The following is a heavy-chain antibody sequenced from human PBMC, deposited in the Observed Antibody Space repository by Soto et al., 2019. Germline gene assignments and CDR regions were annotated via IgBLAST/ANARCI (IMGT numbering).Heavy chain of an antibody. V-gene: IGHV1-69*01. D-gene: IGHD6-13*01. CDR2: IIPLFGTT. CDR3: ARAAIHGSSWYFWFDP. CDR1: GGTFSRNA. J-gene: IGHJ5*02. Sequence: QVQLVQSGSEVKMPGSSVKVSCKTSGGTFSRNAINWVRKAPGQGLEGMGGIIPLFGTTNYAQKFKGRVTISADESSSTAYMELSSLTSEDAAVYYCARAAIHGSSWYFWFDPWGQGTLVTVSS.